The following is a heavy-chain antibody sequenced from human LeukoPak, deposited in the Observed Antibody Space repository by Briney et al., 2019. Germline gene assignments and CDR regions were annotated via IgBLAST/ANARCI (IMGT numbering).Heavy chain of an antibody. V-gene: IGHV4-38-2*02. CDR3: ARFGKYGSGSYYYYYYYMDV. Sequence: SETLSLTCTVSGHSISSGYFWGWIRQPPGKGLEWIGSIYHSGSTHYNPSLKSRVTISVDTSKNQFSLKLSSVTAADTAVYYCARFGKYGSGSYYYYYYYMDVWGKGTTVTISS. D-gene: IGHD3-10*01. J-gene: IGHJ6*03. CDR2: IYHSGST. CDR1: GHSISSGYF.